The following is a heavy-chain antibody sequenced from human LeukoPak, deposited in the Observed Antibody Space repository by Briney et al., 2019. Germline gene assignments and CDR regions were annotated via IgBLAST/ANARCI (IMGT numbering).Heavy chain of an antibody. CDR3: ARDAPQVPAAGVLAS. Sequence: PGGSLRLSCAASGFTVSDNYMSWVRQAPGKGLEWVSVMYSRGDTYYADSVKGRFTFSSDISKNTLYLQMNGLRTEDTAMYYCARDAPQVPAAGVLASWGQGTLVTVSS. D-gene: IGHD6-13*01. J-gene: IGHJ5*02. CDR2: MYSRGDT. V-gene: IGHV3-53*01. CDR1: GFTVSDNY.